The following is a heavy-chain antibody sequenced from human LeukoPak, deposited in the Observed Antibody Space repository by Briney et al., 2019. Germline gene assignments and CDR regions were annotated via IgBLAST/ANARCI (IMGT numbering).Heavy chain of an antibody. CDR3: TKLNLGAFDY. Sequence: PGGSLRLSCAASGFTFSNTWMNWVRQAPGKGLEWVGCIKSKSESETTDYASPVKNRFTISRDDSKSTLYLQMNSLKTEDTAVYYCTKLNLGAFDYWGQGTLVTVSS. J-gene: IGHJ4*02. CDR1: GFTFSNTW. D-gene: IGHD1-26*01. CDR2: IKSKSESETT. V-gene: IGHV3-15*01.